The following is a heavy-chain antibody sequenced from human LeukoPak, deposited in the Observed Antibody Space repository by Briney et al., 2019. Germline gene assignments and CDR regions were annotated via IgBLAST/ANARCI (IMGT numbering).Heavy chain of an antibody. V-gene: IGHV3-30*02. CDR2: IRFDGSNK. CDR1: GFTFSSYG. J-gene: IGHJ4*02. D-gene: IGHD5-24*01. Sequence: GGSLRLSCAASGFTFSSYGMHWVRQAPGKGLEWVAFIRFDGSNKNYADSVKGRFTISRDNSKNTLYLQMNSLGAEDTAVYNCAKGGDGYNFDYWGQGTLVTVSS. CDR3: AKGGDGYNFDY.